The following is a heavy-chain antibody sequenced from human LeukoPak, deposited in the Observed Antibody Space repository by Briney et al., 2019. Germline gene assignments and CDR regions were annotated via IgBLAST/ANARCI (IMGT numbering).Heavy chain of an antibody. CDR1: GFTFSSYG. CDR2: ISYDGSNK. CDR3: ARDRWLVPDY. Sequence: PGRSLRLSCAASGFTFSSYGMHWVRQAPGKGLEWVAVISYDGSNKYYADSVKGRFTISRDNSKNTLYLQMNSLRAEDTAVYYCARDRWLVPDYWGQGTLVTVSS. V-gene: IGHV3-30*03. J-gene: IGHJ4*02. D-gene: IGHD6-19*01.